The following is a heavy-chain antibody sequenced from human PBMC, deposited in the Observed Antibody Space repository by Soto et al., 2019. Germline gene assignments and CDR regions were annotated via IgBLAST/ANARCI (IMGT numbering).Heavy chain of an antibody. Sequence: GSLRLSCAASGFTFGSYAMSWVRQAPGKGLEWVSAISGSGGSTYYADSVKGRFTISRDNSKNTLYLQMNSLRAEDTAVYYCAKDGEYSSSWFDYWGQGTLVTVSS. CDR3: AKDGEYSSSWFDY. D-gene: IGHD6-13*01. J-gene: IGHJ4*02. CDR1: GFTFGSYA. V-gene: IGHV3-23*01. CDR2: ISGSGGST.